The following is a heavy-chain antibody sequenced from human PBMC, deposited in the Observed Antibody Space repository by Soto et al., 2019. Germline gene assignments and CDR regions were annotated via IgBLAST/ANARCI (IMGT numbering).Heavy chain of an antibody. D-gene: IGHD5-18*01. Sequence: DVQLLESGGGLVQPGGSLRLSCAASGFSFSSYAMVWVRQAPGKGLEWVSVISARGGSSYFADSVKGRFTISRDNSKNVVALEMNSLRAEEHAIYFWAKGSIEYRASGENWGQGTLVLVSS. J-gene: IGHJ4*02. CDR3: AKGSIEYRASGEN. CDR2: ISARGGSS. CDR1: GFSFSSYA. V-gene: IGHV3-23*01.